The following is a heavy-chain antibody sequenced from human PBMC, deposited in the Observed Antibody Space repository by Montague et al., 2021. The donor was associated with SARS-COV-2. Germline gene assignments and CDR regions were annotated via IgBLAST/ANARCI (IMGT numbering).Heavy chain of an antibody. Sequence: SLRLSCAASGFSFSSYSMSWVRRAPGKGLEWVSAISGSGGATYYXDSVTGRFIISRDSSTNTMFLQMNRLTPEDTAVYYCAKSSYYDILNWFDPWGQGTLVTVSS. J-gene: IGHJ5*02. V-gene: IGHV3-23*01. CDR2: ISGSGGAT. D-gene: IGHD3-9*01. CDR3: AKSSYYDILNWFDP. CDR1: GFSFSSYS.